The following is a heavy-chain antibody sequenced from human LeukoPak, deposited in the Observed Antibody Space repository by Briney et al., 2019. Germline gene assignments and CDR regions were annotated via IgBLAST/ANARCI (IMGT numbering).Heavy chain of an antibody. CDR3: ARETCYDFWSGYCLLGAFDP. CDR1: GFTFSSYS. J-gene: IGHJ3*01. D-gene: IGHD3-3*01. V-gene: IGHV3-48*01. CDR2: ISSSSSTI. Sequence: GGSLRLSCAASGFTFSSYSMNWVRQAPGKGLEWVSYISSSSSTIYYADSVKGRFTISRDNAKNSLYLQMNSLRAEDTAVYYCARETCYDFWSGYCLLGAFDPWGQGTMVTVSS.